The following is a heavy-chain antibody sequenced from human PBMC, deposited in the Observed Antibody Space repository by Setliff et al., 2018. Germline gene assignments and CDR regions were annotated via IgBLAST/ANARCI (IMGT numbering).Heavy chain of an antibody. V-gene: IGHV3-11*04. CDR2: ISRGGSTI. J-gene: IGHJ4*02. CDR3: ARQATDY. Sequence: GGSLRLSCAASGFTFSDYYMNWIRQAPGKGLEWVSYISRGGSTIYYADSVKGRFTISRDNSKNTLYLQMNSLRAEDTALYYCARQATDYWGQGTLVTVSS. CDR1: GFTFSDYY.